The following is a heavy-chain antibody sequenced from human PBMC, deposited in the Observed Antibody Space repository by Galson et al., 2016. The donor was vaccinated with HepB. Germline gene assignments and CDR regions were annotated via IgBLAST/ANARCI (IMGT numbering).Heavy chain of an antibody. CDR2: IYYTGNT. V-gene: IGHV4-39*07. J-gene: IGHJ4*02. CDR3: ARDLLGYGGKPHFDF. CDR1: GGSTSDKNYY. Sequence: ETLSLTCTVSGGSTSDKNYYWGWIRQPPGGGLEWIGSIYYTGNTYYNSSLKRRAVISVHTSKNQFSLRLSSVTAADTAMYYCARDLLGYGGKPHFDFWGQGTLVTVSS. D-gene: IGHD4-23*01.